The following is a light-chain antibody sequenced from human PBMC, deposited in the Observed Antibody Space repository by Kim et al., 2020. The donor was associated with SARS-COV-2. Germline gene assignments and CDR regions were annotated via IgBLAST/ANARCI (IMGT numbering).Light chain of an antibody. J-gene: IGKJ5*01. V-gene: IGKV3-20*01. CDR3: QQYSSSPSIT. CDR2: GTS. Sequence: EVVLTQSPGTLSLSPGERATLSCRASQSVSSSYLAWYQQKAGQAPRLLIYGTSSRATGIADRFSGSGSGTDFTLTISRLEPEDFAVYYCQQYSSSPSITFGQGTRLEIK. CDR1: QSVSSSY.